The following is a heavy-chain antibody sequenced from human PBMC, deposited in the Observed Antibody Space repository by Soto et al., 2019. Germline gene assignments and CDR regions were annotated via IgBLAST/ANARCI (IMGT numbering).Heavy chain of an antibody. J-gene: IGHJ4*02. Sequence: EVQLLESGGGLVPPGGSRRLSCVASGLIFSSFGMTWVRQAPGKGLEWVSGISRGGDSAYYADSVKGRFTIYRDNSKKTLYLQMNSLRAEDTAVYYCAKDGDIVLLAADFWGQGTLVTVSS. D-gene: IGHD2-8*02. CDR1: GLIFSSFG. CDR2: ISRGGDSA. V-gene: IGHV3-23*01. CDR3: AKDGDIVLLAADF.